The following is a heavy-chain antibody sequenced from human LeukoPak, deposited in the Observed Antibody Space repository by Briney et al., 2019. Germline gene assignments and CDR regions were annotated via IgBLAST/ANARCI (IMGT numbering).Heavy chain of an antibody. D-gene: IGHD3-10*01. CDR2: INTDGSST. J-gene: IGHJ4*02. CDR3: ARPVYYGSQSYWDY. Sequence: GGSLRLSCAASGFTFNSYAMHWVRQTPGKGLVWVSRINTDGSSTNYADSVKGRFTISRDNAKNTLYLQMNSLRAEDTAVYFCARPVYYGSQSYWDYWGQGTLVTVSS. V-gene: IGHV3-74*01. CDR1: GFTFNSYA.